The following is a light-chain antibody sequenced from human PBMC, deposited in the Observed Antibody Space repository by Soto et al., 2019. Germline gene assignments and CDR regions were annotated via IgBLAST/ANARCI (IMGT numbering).Light chain of an antibody. J-gene: IGKJ5*01. Sequence: PGERVTLSCRASQSVSSSYLTWYQQKPGRAPRLLIYGASTRAADIPARFSGSGSGTQFTLTINSLQSEDFAVYDCQQNNKWPITFGQGTRLEIK. CDR3: QQNNKWPIT. CDR2: GAS. V-gene: IGKV3-15*01. CDR1: QSVSSSY.